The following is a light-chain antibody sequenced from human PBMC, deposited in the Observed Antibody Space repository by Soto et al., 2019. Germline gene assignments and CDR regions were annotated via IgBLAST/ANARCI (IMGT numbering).Light chain of an antibody. V-gene: IGKV3-20*01. CDR3: HQYGSSSYT. J-gene: IGKJ2*01. CDR1: QSIFSSS. CDR2: GSS. Sequence: EIVLTQSPGTLSLSPGERVILSCRASQSIFSSSLAWYQHKPGQAPRLLIYGSSSRASGIPDRFSASGSGTDYTLTISRLEPEDFEVDYCHQYGSSSYTFGQGTKLEIK.